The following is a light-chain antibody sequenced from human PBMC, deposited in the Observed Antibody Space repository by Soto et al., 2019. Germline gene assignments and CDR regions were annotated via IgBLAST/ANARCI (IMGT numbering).Light chain of an antibody. V-gene: IGLV2-23*01. CDR2: EGS. Sequence: QSVLTQPASVSGSPGQSITISCTGTSSDVGGYILVSWYQQHPGKAPKLMIYEGSKRPSGVSNHFSGSKSGNTASLTISGLQAEDEADYYCCSYAGSSTYVFGTGTKLTVL. CDR1: SSDVGGYIL. J-gene: IGLJ1*01. CDR3: CSYAGSSTYV.